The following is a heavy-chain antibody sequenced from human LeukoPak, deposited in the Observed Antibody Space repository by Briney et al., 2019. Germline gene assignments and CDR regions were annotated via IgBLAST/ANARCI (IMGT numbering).Heavy chain of an antibody. V-gene: IGHV3-64D*06. J-gene: IGHJ4*02. Sequence: DPGGSLRLSCSAAGFSFSNYAMHWVRQAPGKGLEYISAITRNGRTIHYADSVRARFTISRDNSKNTLYLQMNSLRPEDTAVYYCVKELTETDFAVGCFDYWGQGTLVTVSS. CDR1: GFSFSNYA. CDR2: ITRNGRTI. CDR3: VKELTETDFAVGCFDY. D-gene: IGHD3-3*01.